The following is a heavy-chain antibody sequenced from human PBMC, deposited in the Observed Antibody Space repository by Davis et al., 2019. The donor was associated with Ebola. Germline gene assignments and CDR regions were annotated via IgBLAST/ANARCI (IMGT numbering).Heavy chain of an antibody. CDR3: AREGTAGFNWLDP. J-gene: IGHJ5*02. V-gene: IGHV4-30-2*01. CDR2: IYHSGTT. Sequence: SQTLSLTCAVSGGSISRGTYSWNWIRQTPGKGLEWIGHIYHSGTTYVHPSLKSRVTLSLDLSKNQFFLKLTSVSAADTAVYYCAREGTAGFNWLDPWGRGTLVTVSS. D-gene: IGHD1-7*01. CDR1: GGSISRGTYS.